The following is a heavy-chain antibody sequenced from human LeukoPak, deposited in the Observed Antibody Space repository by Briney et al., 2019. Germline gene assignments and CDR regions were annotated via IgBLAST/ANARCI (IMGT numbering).Heavy chain of an antibody. J-gene: IGHJ3*02. D-gene: IGHD6-19*01. V-gene: IGHV1-46*01. CDR2: INPSGGST. CDR1: GYTFTSYY. Sequence: ALVKVSCKASGYTFTSYYMHWVRQAPGQGLEWMGIINPSGGSTSYAQKFQGRVTMTRDTSTSTVYMELSSLRSEDTAVYYCARGGGGRYSSGWYDDAFDIWGQGTMVTVSS. CDR3: ARGGGGRYSSGWYDDAFDI.